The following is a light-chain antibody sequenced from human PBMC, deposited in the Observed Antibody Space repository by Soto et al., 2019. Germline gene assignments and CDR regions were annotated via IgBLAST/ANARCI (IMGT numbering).Light chain of an antibody. J-gene: IGKJ1*01. CDR3: QHYGGMWT. Sequence: TQAPPTPSASVRERIAITCRASQSITNRLAWYQQKPGKAPKVLIYDASNLEYGVPSRFSGSGFGTEFILTISSLQPDDFATYCCQHYGGMWTFGQGTKVDIK. CDR1: QSITNR. CDR2: DAS. V-gene: IGKV1-5*01.